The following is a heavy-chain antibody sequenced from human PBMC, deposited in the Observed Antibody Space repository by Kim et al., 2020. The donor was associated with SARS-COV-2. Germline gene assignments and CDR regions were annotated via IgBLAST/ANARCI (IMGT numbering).Heavy chain of an antibody. CDR2: MNPNSGNT. D-gene: IGHD2-21*01. Sequence: ASVKVSCKASGYTFTSHDINWVRQATGQGLEWMGWMNPNSGNTGYAQKFQGRVIMTRNTSISTAYMELSSLRSEDTAVYYCARGHLKSIVVVIAPRPYYYYMDVWGKGTTVTVSS. CDR1: GYTFTSHD. CDR3: ARGHLKSIVVVIAPRPYYYYMDV. J-gene: IGHJ6*03. V-gene: IGHV1-8*01.